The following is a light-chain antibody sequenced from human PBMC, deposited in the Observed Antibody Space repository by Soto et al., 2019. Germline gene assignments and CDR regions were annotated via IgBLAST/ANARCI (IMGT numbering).Light chain of an antibody. Sequence: QSALTQPPSASGSPGQSVTISCTGTSSDVGGYNYVSWYQQHPGKAPKLIIYEVYKRPSGVPDRFSGSKSGNTASLTVSGLQAEDEGDYYCSTYADSNNFVFGTGTKVTVL. J-gene: IGLJ1*01. CDR3: STYADSNNFV. CDR2: EVY. V-gene: IGLV2-8*01. CDR1: SSDVGGYNY.